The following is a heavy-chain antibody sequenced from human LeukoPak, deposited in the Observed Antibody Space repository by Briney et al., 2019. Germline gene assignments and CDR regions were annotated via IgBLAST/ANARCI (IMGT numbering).Heavy chain of an antibody. D-gene: IGHD3-3*01. V-gene: IGHV4-34*01. CDR3: ARRSRDFWSGHNWFDP. Sequence: SETLSLTCTVSGGSISSYYWSWIRQPPGKGLEWIGEINRSGSTNYNPSLKSRVTISVDTSKNQFSLKLSSVTAADTAVYYCARRSRDFWSGHNWFDPWGQGTLVTVSS. J-gene: IGHJ5*02. CDR2: INRSGST. CDR1: GGSISSYY.